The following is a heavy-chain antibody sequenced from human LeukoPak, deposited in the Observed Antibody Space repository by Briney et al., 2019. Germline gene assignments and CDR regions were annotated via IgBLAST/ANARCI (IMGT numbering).Heavy chain of an antibody. CDR2: INHKSGGT. CDR1: GYTFTGYY. J-gene: IGHJ6*03. V-gene: IGHV1-2*02. D-gene: IGHD2-2*01. Sequence: ASVKVSCKAYGYTFTGYYMHWVRQAPGQGLEWTVWINHKSGGTNYAQKFQGRVTMTRDTSISKAYMELSRLRSDDTAVYYCARDGRSTSLNYYYYYYMGVWGKGTTVTVSS. CDR3: ARDGRSTSLNYYYYYYMGV.